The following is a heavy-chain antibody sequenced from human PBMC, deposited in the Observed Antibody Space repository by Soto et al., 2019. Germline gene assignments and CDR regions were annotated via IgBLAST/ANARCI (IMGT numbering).Heavy chain of an antibody. V-gene: IGHV3-30*14. Sequence: QVQLVESGGGVVQPGRSLRLSCAASGFTFSSYAMHWVRQAPGKGLEWVAVISYDGSNKYYADSVKGRFTTSSDSSRTTVYLQMNSLRPDDTAVYSCATWHLQEHAYDIWGQGTTVIVSS. CDR3: ATWHLQEHAYDI. D-gene: IGHD1-1*01. CDR2: ISYDGSNK. J-gene: IGHJ3*02. CDR1: GFTFSSYA.